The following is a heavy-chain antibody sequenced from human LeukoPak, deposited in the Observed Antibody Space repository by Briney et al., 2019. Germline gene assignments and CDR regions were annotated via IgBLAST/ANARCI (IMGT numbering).Heavy chain of an antibody. V-gene: IGHV4-4*09. CDR2: IYTSGST. J-gene: IGHJ6*03. CDR3: ARHDSRPFSYDFWSGYYTRYYYYYMDV. Sequence: KPSETLSLTCAVYGGSFSGYYWSWIRQPPGKGLEWIGYIYTSGSTNYNPSLKSRVTISVDTSKNQFSLKLSSVTAADTAVYYCARHDSRPFSYDFWSGYYTRYYYYYMDVWGKGTTVTVSS. CDR1: GGSFSGYY. D-gene: IGHD3-3*01.